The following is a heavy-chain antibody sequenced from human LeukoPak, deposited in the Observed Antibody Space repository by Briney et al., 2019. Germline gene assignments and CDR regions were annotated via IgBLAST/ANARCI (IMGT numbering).Heavy chain of an antibody. Sequence: GESLKISCKGSGYSFTTYWIAWVRQMPGKGLEWMGIIYPDDSDTRYSPSFQGQVTISADKSISTAYLQWSSLKTSDTAMYYCARRYSGSYRFDYWGQGTLVTISS. V-gene: IGHV5-51*01. CDR3: ARRYSGSYRFDY. CDR2: IYPDDSDT. D-gene: IGHD1-26*01. J-gene: IGHJ4*02. CDR1: GYSFTTYW.